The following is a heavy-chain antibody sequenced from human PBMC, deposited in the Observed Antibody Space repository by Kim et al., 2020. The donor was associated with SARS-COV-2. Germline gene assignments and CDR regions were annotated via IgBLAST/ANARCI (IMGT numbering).Heavy chain of an antibody. J-gene: IGHJ4*02. CDR3: TRDRSSSWYDY. D-gene: IGHD6-13*01. CDR2: ISINGDST. Sequence: GGSLRLSCAASGFTFSAYPMHWVRQAPGKGLEFVSAISINGDSTYYAKSVKGRFDISRDNSKNMVFLQMDSLRADDMAVYYCTRDRSSSWYDYWGQGNL. V-gene: IGHV3-64*01. CDR1: GFTFSAYP.